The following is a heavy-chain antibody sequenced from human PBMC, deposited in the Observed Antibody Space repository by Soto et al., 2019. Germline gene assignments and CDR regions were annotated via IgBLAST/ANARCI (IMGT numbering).Heavy chain of an antibody. D-gene: IGHD3-22*01. V-gene: IGHV1-18*01. J-gene: IGHJ5*02. CDR1: GYTFTSYG. CDR3: ARGQSSGNYDSSGYYPEGWFDP. CDR2: ISAYNGNT. Sequence: QVQLVQSGAEVKKPGASVKVSCKASGYTFTSYGISWVRQAPGQGLEWMGWISAYNGNTNYAQKLQGRVTMTTDTTTSTAYMELRSLRSDDTAVYYCARGQSSGNYDSSGYYPEGWFDPWGQGTLVTVSS.